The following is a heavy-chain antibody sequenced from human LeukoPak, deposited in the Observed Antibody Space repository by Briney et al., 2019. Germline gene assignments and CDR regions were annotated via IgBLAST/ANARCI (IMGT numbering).Heavy chain of an antibody. D-gene: IGHD5-12*01. J-gene: IGHJ3*02. CDR3: AKIGYSGYDLGDAFDI. CDR1: GFTFSSYA. CDR2: ISGSGGST. V-gene: IGHV3-23*01. Sequence: PGGSLRLSCAASGFTFSSYAMSWVRQAPGKGLEWVSTISGSGGSTYYADSVKGRFTISRDNSKDTLYLQMNSLRAEDTAVYYCAKIGYSGYDLGDAFDIWGQGTMVTVSS.